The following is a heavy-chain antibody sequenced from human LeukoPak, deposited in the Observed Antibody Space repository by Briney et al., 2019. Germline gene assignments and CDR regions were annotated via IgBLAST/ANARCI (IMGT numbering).Heavy chain of an antibody. CDR3: ARDNSYDFWSGYPLGRKVWFDP. CDR1: GGSFSGYY. D-gene: IGHD3-3*01. CDR2: INHSGST. Sequence: SETLSLTCAVYGGSFSGYYWSWIRQPPGKGLEWIGEINHSGSTNYNPSLKSRVTISVDTSKNQFSLKLSSVTAADTAVYYCARDNSYDFWSGYPLGRKVWFDPWGQGTLVTVSS. J-gene: IGHJ5*02. V-gene: IGHV4-34*01.